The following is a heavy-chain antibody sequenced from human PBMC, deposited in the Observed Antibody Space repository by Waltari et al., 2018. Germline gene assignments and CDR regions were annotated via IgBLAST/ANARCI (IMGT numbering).Heavy chain of an antibody. V-gene: IGHV1-46*01. CDR1: GYTFTSYY. D-gene: IGHD2-2*01. CDR2: INPRCGST. Sequence: QVQLVQSGAEVKKPGASVKVSCKASGYTFTSYYMHWVRQAPGQGLEWMGIINPRCGSTSYAQKFQGRVTVTRDTSTSTVYMELSSLRSEDTAVYYCARENSSNSSLVGSWFDPWGQGTLVTVSS. J-gene: IGHJ5*02. CDR3: ARENSSNSSLVGSWFDP.